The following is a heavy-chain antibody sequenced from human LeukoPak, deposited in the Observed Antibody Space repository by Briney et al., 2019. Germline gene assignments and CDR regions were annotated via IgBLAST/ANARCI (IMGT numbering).Heavy chain of an antibody. V-gene: IGHV3-7*01. CDR3: ARDTSAAYCSGGSCRGWYFYYYYYMDV. D-gene: IGHD2-15*01. CDR2: IKQDGSDK. J-gene: IGHJ6*03. CDR1: GFTFSSYA. Sequence: TGGSLRLSCAASGFTFSSYAMSWVRQAPGKGLEWVANIKQDGSDKFYVDSVKGRFTISRDNAKNSLYLQMNSLRAEDTAVYYCARDTSAAYCSGGSCRGWYFYYYYYMDVWGKGTTVTVSS.